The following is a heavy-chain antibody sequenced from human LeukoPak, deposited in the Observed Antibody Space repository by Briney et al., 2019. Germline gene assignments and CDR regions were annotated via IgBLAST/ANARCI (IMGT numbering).Heavy chain of an antibody. CDR2: IIPILGIA. J-gene: IGHJ1*01. CDR3: AREEGYGDYPEYFQH. D-gene: IGHD4-17*01. Sequence: SVKVSCKASGGTFSSYAISWVRQAPGQGLEWMGRIIPILGIANYAQKFQGRVTITADKSTSTAYMELSSLRSEDTAVYYCAREEGYGDYPEYFQHWGRGTLVTVSS. V-gene: IGHV1-69*04. CDR1: GGTFSSYA.